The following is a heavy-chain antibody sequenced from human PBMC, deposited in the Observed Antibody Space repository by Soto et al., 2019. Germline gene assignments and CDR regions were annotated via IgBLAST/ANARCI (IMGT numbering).Heavy chain of an antibody. V-gene: IGHV3-9*01. CDR1: GFTFDDSA. J-gene: IGHJ5*02. CDR2: ISWNSDSK. Sequence: EVQLVESGGGLVQPGRSLRLSCAASGFTFDDSAMHWVRQAPGKGLEWVSGISWNSDSKGYADSVTGRFTISRDNAKNSMYKKMNTLRPDHTGIYSWQKRSVMPVTPHGERFDPWGQGTLLTV. D-gene: IGHD4-17*01. CDR3: QKRSVMPVTPHGERFDP.